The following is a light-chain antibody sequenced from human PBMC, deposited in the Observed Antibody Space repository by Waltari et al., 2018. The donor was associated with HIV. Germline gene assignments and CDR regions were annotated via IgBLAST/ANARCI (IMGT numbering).Light chain of an antibody. CDR2: WSN. V-gene: IGKV4-1*01. J-gene: IGKJ1*01. CDR3: QQHYSLPWT. CDR1: QRLFFTSTNNNKNY. Sequence: DIVMTQSPDSLAVFPGERDTINCTSSQRLFFTSTNNNKNYFTCYQQKPRHPPNLRIYWSNALESGVPARFSGGGSGTDCTLTISSLQPDDVAIYFCQQHYSLPWTFGQGTKVEI.